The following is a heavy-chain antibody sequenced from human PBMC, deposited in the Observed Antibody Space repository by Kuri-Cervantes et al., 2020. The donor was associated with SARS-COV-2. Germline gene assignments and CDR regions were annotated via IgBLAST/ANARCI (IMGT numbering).Heavy chain of an antibody. CDR1: GDSITNYY. J-gene: IGHJ5*01. V-gene: IGHV4-4*07. CDR2: INVSGAT. CDR3: ARQNLVTWAEGFWFDP. D-gene: IGHD2-21*02. Sequence: SETLSLTCTVSGDSITNYYWSWIRQPAGKGLEWIGRINVSGATNYSPSLKSRITMSVDTSKNQLSLRLSSVTAADTAVFYCARQNLVTWAEGFWFDPWGQGNLVTVSS.